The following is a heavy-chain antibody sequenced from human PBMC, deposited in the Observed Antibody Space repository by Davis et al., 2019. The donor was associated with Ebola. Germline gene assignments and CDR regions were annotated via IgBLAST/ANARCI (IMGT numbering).Heavy chain of an antibody. J-gene: IGHJ6*02. V-gene: IGHV3-49*04. Sequence: GESLKISCSAYGFTFGDYAINWVRQAPGRGLEWVGFIRSKAYGGMTQYAASVKGRFTISRDDSRSIVFLQMNSLKIDDTAVYYCSRDLKQPPPSYYFGMDVWGQGTTVTVSS. CDR2: IRSKAYGGMT. D-gene: IGHD3-10*01. CDR1: GFTFGDYA. CDR3: SRDLKQPPPSYYFGMDV.